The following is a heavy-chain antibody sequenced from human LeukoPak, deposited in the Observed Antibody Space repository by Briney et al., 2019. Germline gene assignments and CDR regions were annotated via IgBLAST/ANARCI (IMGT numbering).Heavy chain of an antibody. V-gene: IGHV1-46*03. CDR1: GYTFTSYH. CDR2: IQPSGGST. D-gene: IGHD6-19*01. Sequence: GASVKVSCKASGYTFTSYHMHWVRQAPGQGLEWMGIIQPSGGSTSYAQKFQGRVTMTRDTSTSTVYMELSSLRSEDTAVYYCARGAVAGRRSDYWGQGTLVTVSS. CDR3: ARGAVAGRRSDY. J-gene: IGHJ4*02.